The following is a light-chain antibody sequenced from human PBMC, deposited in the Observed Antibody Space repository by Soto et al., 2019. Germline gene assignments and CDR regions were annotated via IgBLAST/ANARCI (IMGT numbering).Light chain of an antibody. V-gene: IGKV3-11*01. CDR3: QQYNSYPWT. Sequence: VLTQSPATLSLSPGERATLSCRASQSVTKYLAWYQQKPGQALRLLISDVSKRAAGIPARFSGSGSGTDFTLTISSLEPEDFATYYCQQYNSYPWTFGQGTKVEIK. CDR2: DVS. J-gene: IGKJ1*01. CDR1: QSVTKY.